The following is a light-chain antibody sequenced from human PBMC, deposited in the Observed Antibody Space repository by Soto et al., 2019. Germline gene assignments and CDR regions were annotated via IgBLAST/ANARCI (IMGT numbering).Light chain of an antibody. V-gene: IGLV2-14*01. J-gene: IGLJ1*01. CDR1: SSDVGGYNH. CDR3: SSYASSTSYV. CDR2: GVS. Sequence: QSVLTQPASVSGSPAQSITLSCTGTSSDVGGYNHVSWYQQHPGEAPKLMIYGVSNRPSGVSIRFSGSKSGNTAFLTISGLQAEDEANYYCSSYASSTSYVFGDGTKVTVL.